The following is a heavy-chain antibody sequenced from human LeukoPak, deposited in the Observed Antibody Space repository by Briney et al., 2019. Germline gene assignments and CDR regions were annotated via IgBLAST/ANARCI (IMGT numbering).Heavy chain of an antibody. V-gene: IGHV3-30*04. CDR2: ISYDGSNK. D-gene: IGHD4-17*01. J-gene: IGHJ4*02. CDR1: GFTFSSYA. Sequence: GGSLRLSCAASGFTFSSYAMHCVRQAPGKGLEWVAVISYDGSNKYYADSVKGRFTISRGNSKNTLYLQMNSLRAEDTAVYYCAREYGDYFDYWGQGTLVTVSS. CDR3: AREYGDYFDY.